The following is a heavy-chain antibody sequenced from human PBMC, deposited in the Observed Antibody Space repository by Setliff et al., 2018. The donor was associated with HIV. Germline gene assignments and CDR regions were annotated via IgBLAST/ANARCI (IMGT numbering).Heavy chain of an antibody. J-gene: IGHJ6*03. CDR1: GGSISSSTYY. V-gene: IGHV4-39*01. CDR3: ARIAGDYDFWSGYSKYYYYYYMDV. D-gene: IGHD3-3*01. Sequence: SETLSLTCTVSGGSISSSTYYWGWFRQSPGKGLEWIGSIYYSGSTYYNPSLKSRVTISVDTSKNQFSLKLSSVTAADTAVYYCARIAGDYDFWSGYSKYYYYYYMDVWGKGTTVTVSS. CDR2: IYYSGST.